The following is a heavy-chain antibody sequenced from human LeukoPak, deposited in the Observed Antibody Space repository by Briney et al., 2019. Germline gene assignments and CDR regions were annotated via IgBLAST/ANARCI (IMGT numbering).Heavy chain of an antibody. Sequence: SETLSLTCTVSGGSISSYYWNWIRQPPGKGLEWIGNIYYGGTTYYNSSLKSRVTISVDTSKNQNSLKLSSVTASDTSIYYCSSTRLGYSGGWHWGQGTLVTVSS. CDR1: GGSISSYY. J-gene: IGHJ4*02. V-gene: IGHV4-59*04. CDR2: IYYGGTT. D-gene: IGHD6-19*01. CDR3: SSTRLGYSGGWH.